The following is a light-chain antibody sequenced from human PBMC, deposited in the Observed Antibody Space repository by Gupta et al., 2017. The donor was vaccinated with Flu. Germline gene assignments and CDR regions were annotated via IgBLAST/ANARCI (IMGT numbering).Light chain of an antibody. J-gene: IGLJ3*02. CDR3: CSHGGSYNYWM. Sequence: QSALTQPRSVSGSPGQSVSISCTGTRSDVGGYNYVSWYQQHPGKAPKVMIYDVSKRPSGVPDRFSGSKSGNTASLTISGLQAEDEAYYYCCSHGGSYNYWMFGGGTKLTVL. V-gene: IGLV2-11*01. CDR2: DVS. CDR1: RSDVGGYNY.